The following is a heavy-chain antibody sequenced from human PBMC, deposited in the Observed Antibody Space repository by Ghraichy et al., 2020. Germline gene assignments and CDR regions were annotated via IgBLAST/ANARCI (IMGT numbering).Heavy chain of an antibody. CDR3: ARDGVFYRQQLIYYYYGMDV. V-gene: IGHV1-18*04. CDR2: ISAYNGNT. Sequence: ASVKVSCKASGYTFTSYGISWVRQAPGQGLEWMGWISAYNGNTNYAQKLQGRVTMTTDTSTSTAYMELRSLRSDDTAVYYCARDGVFYRQQLIYYYYGMDVWGQGTTVTVSS. D-gene: IGHD6-13*01. CDR1: GYTFTSYG. J-gene: IGHJ6*02.